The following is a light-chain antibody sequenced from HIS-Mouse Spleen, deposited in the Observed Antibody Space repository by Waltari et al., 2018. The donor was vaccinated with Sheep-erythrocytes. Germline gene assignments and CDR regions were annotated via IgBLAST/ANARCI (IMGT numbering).Light chain of an antibody. J-gene: IGKJ5*01. CDR2: AAS. Sequence: DIQMTQSPSSVSASVGDRVTITCRASQGISSWLAWYQQKPGKKLLIYAASSLQSGVPSRFSGSGSGTDFTLTISSLQPEDFATYYCQQANSFPITFGQGTRLEIK. CDR3: QQANSFPIT. V-gene: IGKV1-12*01. CDR1: QGISSW.